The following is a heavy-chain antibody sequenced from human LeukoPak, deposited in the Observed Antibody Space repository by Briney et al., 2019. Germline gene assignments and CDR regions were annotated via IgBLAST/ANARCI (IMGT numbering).Heavy chain of an antibody. V-gene: IGHV3-30*03. D-gene: IGHD6-19*01. J-gene: IGHJ4*02. CDR1: VVTFKIVD. CDR2: ISYDGSNK. Sequence: GRSLSLSCAASVVTFKIVDRRGARQAPGKGLEWVAVISYDGSNKYYVDSVKGRFTISRDNSKNTLYLQMNSLRAEDTAVYYCVLGPRIAVAGTPFDYWGQGTLVTVSS. CDR3: VLGPRIAVAGTPFDY.